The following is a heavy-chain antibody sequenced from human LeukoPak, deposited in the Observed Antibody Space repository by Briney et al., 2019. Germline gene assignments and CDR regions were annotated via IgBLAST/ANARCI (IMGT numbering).Heavy chain of an antibody. Sequence: GGSLRLSCAASGFTFSSYGMHWVRQAPGKGLEWVAVISYDGSNKYYADSVKGRFTISRDNSKNTLYLQMNSLRAEDTAVYHCAKVPYSSGWYEGYYYYGMDVWGQGTTVTVSS. CDR1: GFTFSSYG. V-gene: IGHV3-30*18. CDR2: ISYDGSNK. J-gene: IGHJ6*02. CDR3: AKVPYSSGWYEGYYYYGMDV. D-gene: IGHD6-19*01.